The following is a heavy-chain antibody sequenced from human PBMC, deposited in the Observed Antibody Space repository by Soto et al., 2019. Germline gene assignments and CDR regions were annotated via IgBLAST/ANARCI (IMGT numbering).Heavy chain of an antibody. CDR1: GYTFTSYG. Sequence: ASVKVSCKASGYTFTSYGISWVRQAPGQGLEWMGWISVYNGNTNYAQKLQDRVTMTTDTSTSTAYMELRSLRSDDTAVYYCARVYDFWSGYSNPFHYWGQGTLVTVSS. D-gene: IGHD3-3*01. CDR2: ISVYNGNT. CDR3: ARVYDFWSGYSNPFHY. J-gene: IGHJ4*02. V-gene: IGHV1-18*01.